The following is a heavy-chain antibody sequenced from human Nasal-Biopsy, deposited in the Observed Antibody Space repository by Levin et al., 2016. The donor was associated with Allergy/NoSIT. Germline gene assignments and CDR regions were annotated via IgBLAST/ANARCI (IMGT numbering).Heavy chain of an antibody. Sequence: LSLTCAASEFTVSGNYMSWVRQAPGKGLEWVSSINGRSGDTRYAESVKGRFTISRDNSKNTVYLQMNSLRVEDTAVYHCAKDPNGDYIGAFDNWGQGTLVTVSS. CDR1: EFTVSGNY. CDR3: AKDPNGDYIGAFDN. D-gene: IGHD4-17*01. V-gene: IGHV3-53*01. J-gene: IGHJ4*02. CDR2: INGRSGDT.